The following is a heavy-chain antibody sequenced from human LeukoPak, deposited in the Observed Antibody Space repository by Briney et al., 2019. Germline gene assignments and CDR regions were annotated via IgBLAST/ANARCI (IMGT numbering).Heavy chain of an antibody. J-gene: IGHJ4*02. V-gene: IGHV3-33*01. D-gene: IGHD3-10*01. CDR1: GFTFSSYG. Sequence: GRSLRLSCAASGFTFSSYGMHWVRQAPGKGLEWVAVIWYDGSNKYYADSVKGRFTISRDNSKNTLYLQMNSLRAEDTAVYYCARGGSVLWFGELFPLDYWGQGTLVTVSS. CDR3: ARGGSVLWFGELFPLDY. CDR2: IWYDGSNK.